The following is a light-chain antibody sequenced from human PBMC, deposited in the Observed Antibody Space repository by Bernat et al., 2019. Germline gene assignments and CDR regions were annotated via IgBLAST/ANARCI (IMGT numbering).Light chain of an antibody. CDR1: QVIGTY. Sequence: DIQLTQSPPFLSASVGDRVTITCRASQVIGTYLAWYQQKPGKAPNLLIYGASTLQTGVPSRFSGSGSGTEFTLTISSLRPEDFATYHCQQLNSYPITFVQGTRLEI. CDR3: QQLNSYPIT. J-gene: IGKJ5*01. CDR2: GAS. V-gene: IGKV1-9*01.